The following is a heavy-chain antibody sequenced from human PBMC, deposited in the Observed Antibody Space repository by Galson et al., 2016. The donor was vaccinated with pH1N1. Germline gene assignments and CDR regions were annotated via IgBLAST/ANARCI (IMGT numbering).Heavy chain of an antibody. D-gene: IGHD6-19*01. CDR2: INPNDGGT. Sequence: SVKVSCKASGYIFTSYYIHWVRQAPGQGLEWMGIINPNDGGTNYAQNFQGRVTMTRDTPTRTVYMELSSLRSDDTAVYYCMREAGGRPGAGTDHWGQGTLVSVSS. CDR1: GYIFTSYY. J-gene: IGHJ5*02. V-gene: IGHV1-46*01. CDR3: MREAGGRPGAGTDH.